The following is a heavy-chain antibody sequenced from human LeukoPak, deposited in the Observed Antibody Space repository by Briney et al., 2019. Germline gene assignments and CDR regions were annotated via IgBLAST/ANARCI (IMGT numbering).Heavy chain of an antibody. Sequence: ETLSLTCTVSGGSISSYYWSWIRQPPGKGLEWIGYIYYSGSTNYNPSLKSRVTISVDTSKNQFSLKLSSVTAADTAVYYCARDPSPLVDTFAFDIWGQGTMVTVSS. D-gene: IGHD5-12*01. CDR1: GGSISSYY. CDR2: IYYSGST. J-gene: IGHJ3*02. CDR3: ARDPSPLVDTFAFDI. V-gene: IGHV4-59*08.